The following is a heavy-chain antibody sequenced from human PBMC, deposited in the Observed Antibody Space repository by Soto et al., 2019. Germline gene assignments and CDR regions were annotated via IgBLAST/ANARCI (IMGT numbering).Heavy chain of an antibody. J-gene: IGHJ6*02. Sequence: ASVKVSCKASGYTFTSYGISWVRHAPGQGLEWMGWISAYNGNTNYAQKLQGRVTMTTDTSTSTAYMELRSLRSDDTAVYYCARDTSVTTGDSYYYYGMDVWGQGATVTVSS. CDR1: GYTFTSYG. CDR2: ISAYNGNT. D-gene: IGHD4-4*01. CDR3: ARDTSVTTGDSYYYYGMDV. V-gene: IGHV1-18*04.